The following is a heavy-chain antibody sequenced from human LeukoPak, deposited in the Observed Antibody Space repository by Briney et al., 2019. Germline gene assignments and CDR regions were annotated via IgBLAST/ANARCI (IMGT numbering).Heavy chain of an antibody. D-gene: IGHD1-26*01. Sequence: PETLSLTCTVSGGSISGHYWSWIRQPPGQGLEWIGYIYYNGSTQYNPSLKSRLTISVDTSKIQFSLRLSSMTAADTAIYFCARNMGALDSWGQGTLVTVSS. J-gene: IGHJ4*02. CDR1: GGSISGHY. CDR2: IYYNGST. V-gene: IGHV4-59*08. CDR3: ARNMGALDS.